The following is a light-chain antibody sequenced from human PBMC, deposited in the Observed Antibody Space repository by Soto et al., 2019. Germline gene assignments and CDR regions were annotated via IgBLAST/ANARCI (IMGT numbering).Light chain of an antibody. CDR1: QSVSSN. V-gene: IGKV3-15*01. CDR3: QQYNNWPPIT. J-gene: IGKJ5*01. CDR2: GAS. Sequence: EIVMTQSPATLSVSPGERATLSCRASQSVSSNLAWYQQKPGQAPRLLIYGASTRATGIPARFSGSGSGTEFTLTVSSLQSQAFAVYYCQQYNNWPPITFGQGKRLEIK.